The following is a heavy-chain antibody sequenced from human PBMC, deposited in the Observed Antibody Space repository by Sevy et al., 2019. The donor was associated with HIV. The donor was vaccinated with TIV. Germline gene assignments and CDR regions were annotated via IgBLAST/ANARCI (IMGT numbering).Heavy chain of an antibody. D-gene: IGHD2-8*01. CDR3: ARQHCTDGVCYRGDYYGMDV. CDR1: GGSITSSSFY. J-gene: IGHJ6*02. CDR2: IYFSGST. V-gene: IGHV4-39*01. Sequence: SETLSLTCTVSGGSITSSSFYWGWIRQPPGKGLEWIGSIYFSGSTYYNPSLKSRVTISVDTSKNQFSLTLTSVTAADPAGYYCARQHCTDGVCYRGDYYGMDVWGQGTTVTVSS.